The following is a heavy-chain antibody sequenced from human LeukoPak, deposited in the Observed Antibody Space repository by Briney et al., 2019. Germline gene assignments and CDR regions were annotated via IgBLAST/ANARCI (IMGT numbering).Heavy chain of an antibody. D-gene: IGHD2-21*02. V-gene: IGHV3-30-3*01. Sequence: GGSLRLSCAASGFTFSSYAMHWVRQAPGKGLEWVAVISYDGSNKYYADSVKGRFTISRDNSKNTLYLQMNSLRAEDTAVYYCARPSWDPYCGGDCYSGGLVTYYFDYWGQGTLVTVSS. CDR3: ARPSWDPYCGGDCYSGGLVTYYFDY. J-gene: IGHJ4*02. CDR1: GFTFSSYA. CDR2: ISYDGSNK.